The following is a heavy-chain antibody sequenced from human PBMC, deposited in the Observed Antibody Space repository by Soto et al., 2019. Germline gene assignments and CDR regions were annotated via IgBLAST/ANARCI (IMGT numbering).Heavy chain of an antibody. J-gene: IGHJ4*02. V-gene: IGHV4-34*01. Sequence: PSETLSLTCAVYGGSFSGYYWSWIRQPPGKGLEWIGEINHSGSTNYNPSLKSRVTISVDTSKNQFSLKLSSVTAADTAVYYCALLRFLKRPPVWGQGTLVTGSS. D-gene: IGHD3-3*01. CDR3: ALLRFLKRPPV. CDR1: GGSFSGYY. CDR2: INHSGST.